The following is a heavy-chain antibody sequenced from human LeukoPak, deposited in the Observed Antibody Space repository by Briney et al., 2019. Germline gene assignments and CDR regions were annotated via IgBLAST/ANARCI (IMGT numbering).Heavy chain of an antibody. D-gene: IGHD3-10*01. J-gene: IGHJ6*03. CDR2: IRSKANSYAT. CDR3: TRHGPPYGSGSYSPYYYYYMDV. CDR1: GFTFSGSA. V-gene: IGHV3-73*01. Sequence: PGGSLRLSCAASGFTFSGSAMHWARQASGKGLEWVGRIRSKANSYATAYAASVKGRFTISRDDSKNTAYLQMNSLKTEDTAVYYCTRHGPPYGSGSYSPYYYYYMDVWGKGTTVTVSS.